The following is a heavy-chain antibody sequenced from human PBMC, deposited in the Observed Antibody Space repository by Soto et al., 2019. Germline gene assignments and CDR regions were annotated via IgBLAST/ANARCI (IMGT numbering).Heavy chain of an antibody. CDR2: TSYSGST. CDR3: ARGYCTSTSCYAAY. Sequence: SETLSLTCTVSGGSISSGSYYWTWIRQHPGKGLEWIGDTSYSGSTYYSPSLKSRVTMSVDTSKNQFSLKLTSVTAADTAVYYCARGYCTSTSCYAAYWGQGTLVTVSS. D-gene: IGHD2-2*01. J-gene: IGHJ4*02. CDR1: GGSISSGSYY. V-gene: IGHV4-31*03.